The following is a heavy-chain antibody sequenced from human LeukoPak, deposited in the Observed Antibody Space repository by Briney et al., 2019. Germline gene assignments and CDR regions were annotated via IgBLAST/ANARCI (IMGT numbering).Heavy chain of an antibody. CDR2: IYYSGST. V-gene: IGHV4-34*01. D-gene: IGHD1-26*01. CDR1: GGSFSGYY. J-gene: IGHJ4*02. CDR3: AKSGGYGLIDY. Sequence: SETLSLTCAVYGGSFSGYYWSWIRQPPGKGLGWIGNIYYSGSTYYNASLQSRVTISIDTSKNQFSLRLSSVTAADTAMYFCAKSGGYGLIDYWGQGTLVTVSS.